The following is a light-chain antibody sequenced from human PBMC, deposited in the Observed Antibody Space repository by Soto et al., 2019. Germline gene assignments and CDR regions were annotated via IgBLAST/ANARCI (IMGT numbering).Light chain of an antibody. CDR1: QSVSSN. J-gene: IGKJ2*02. Sequence: EIVMTQSPATLSVSPGERATLSCRASQSVSSNLAWYQQKPGQAPRLLIYGASNRATGIPDRFSGSGSGTDFTLTISRLEPEDFAVYYCQHYGSTPCTFGQGTKLEIK. CDR3: QHYGSTPCT. CDR2: GAS. V-gene: IGKV3-20*01.